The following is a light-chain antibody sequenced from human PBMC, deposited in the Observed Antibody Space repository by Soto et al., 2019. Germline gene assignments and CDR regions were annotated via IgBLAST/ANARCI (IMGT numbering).Light chain of an antibody. Sequence: VMTQSPVTLSVSPGERATLSCRASQSVSSNLAWYQQKPGQAPRLLIYGASTRATGVPARFSGSGSGTELTLTISSLQSEDFAVYYWQQYNNWPPWTFGQGTKVEI. CDR1: QSVSSN. J-gene: IGKJ1*01. CDR3: QQYNNWPPWT. V-gene: IGKV3-15*01. CDR2: GAS.